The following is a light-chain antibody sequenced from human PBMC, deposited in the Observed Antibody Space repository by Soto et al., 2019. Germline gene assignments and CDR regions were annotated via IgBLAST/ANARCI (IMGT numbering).Light chain of an antibody. CDR3: QQYNAYPWT. V-gene: IGKV1-39*01. J-gene: IGKJ1*01. CDR1: QSISSY. Sequence: DIQMTQSPSSLSASVGDRVTITCRASQSISSYLNWYQQKPGKAPKLLIYAASSLQSDVPSGFSGSGSGTEFTLTISSLQPDDYATYYCQQYNAYPWTFGQGTKVDIK. CDR2: AAS.